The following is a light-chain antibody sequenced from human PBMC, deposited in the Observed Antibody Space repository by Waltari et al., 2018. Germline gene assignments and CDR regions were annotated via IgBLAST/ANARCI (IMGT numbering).Light chain of an antibody. CDR3: QHYVRLPVT. V-gene: IGKV3-20*01. Sequence: EIVLTQSPGTLSFSPGERATLPCGASQSGGRSLAWYQQKPGRAPRSLRYDASSRATGIPDRFSGSGFGTDFSLTISRLEPEDFAVYYCQHYVRLPVTFGQGTKVEIK. J-gene: IGKJ1*01. CDR2: DAS. CDR1: QSGGRS.